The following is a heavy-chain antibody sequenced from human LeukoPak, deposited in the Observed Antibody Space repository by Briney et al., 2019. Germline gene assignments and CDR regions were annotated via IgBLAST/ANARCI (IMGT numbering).Heavy chain of an antibody. CDR2: IRYDGSNK. J-gene: IGHJ3*02. Sequence: GGSLRLSCAASGFTFSSYGMHWVRQAPGKGPEWVAFIRYDGSNKYYADSVKGRFTISRDNSKNTLYLQMNSLRAEDTAVYYCAGTTVTILRAFDIWGQGTMVTVSS. CDR3: AGTTVTILRAFDI. CDR1: GFTFSSYG. D-gene: IGHD4-11*01. V-gene: IGHV3-30*02.